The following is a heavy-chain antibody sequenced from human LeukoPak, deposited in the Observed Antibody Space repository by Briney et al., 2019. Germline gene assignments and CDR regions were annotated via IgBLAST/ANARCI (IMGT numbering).Heavy chain of an antibody. D-gene: IGHD3-22*01. Sequence: GGSLRLSCAASGFTFSSYAMNWVRQAPGKGLEWVSGISGSGSGTYYADSVKGRFTISRDNSKNTLYLQMNSLRAEDTAVYYCARDKYYDSSGYYGYWGQGTLVTVSS. CDR2: ISGSGSGT. V-gene: IGHV3-23*01. CDR1: GFTFSSYA. J-gene: IGHJ4*02. CDR3: ARDKYYDSSGYYGY.